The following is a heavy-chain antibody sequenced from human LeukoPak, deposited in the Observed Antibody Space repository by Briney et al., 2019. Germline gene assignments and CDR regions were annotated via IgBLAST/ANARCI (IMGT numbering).Heavy chain of an antibody. V-gene: IGHV1-46*01. D-gene: IGHD6-19*01. CDR2: INPSGGST. Sequence: ASVKVSCKASGYTFTSYYMHWVRQAPGQGLEWMGIINPSGGSTSYAQKFQGRVTMTRDTSTSTVYMELSSLRSEDTAVYYCARDRGSIAVAGTFDYRGQGTLVTVSS. CDR1: GYTFTSYY. J-gene: IGHJ4*02. CDR3: ARDRGSIAVAGTFDY.